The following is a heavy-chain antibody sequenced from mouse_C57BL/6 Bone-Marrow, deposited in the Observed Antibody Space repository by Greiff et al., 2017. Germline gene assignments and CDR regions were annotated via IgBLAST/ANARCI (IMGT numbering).Heavy chain of an antibody. J-gene: IGHJ3*01. D-gene: IGHD2-4*01. CDR1: GFNIKNTY. V-gene: IGHV14-3*01. Sequence: EVKLVESVAELVRPGASVKLSCTASGFNIKNTYMHWVKQRPEQGLEWIGRIDPANGNTKYAPKFQGKATITADTSSNTAYLQLSSLTSEDTAIYFCVPIYYDPGFAYWGQGTLVTVSA. CDR2: IDPANGNT. CDR3: VPIYYDPGFAY.